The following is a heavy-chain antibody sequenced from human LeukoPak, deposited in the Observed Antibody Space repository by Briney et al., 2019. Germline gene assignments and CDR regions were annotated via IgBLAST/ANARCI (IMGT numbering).Heavy chain of an antibody. CDR3: ATRVSTSRSFDY. Sequence: GGSLRLSCAPSGFIVSNNYTTWVRQAPGKGLEWVSVIYSGGSTYYADSVKGRFTISRDNSKNTLYLQMNSLRAEDTAVYYCATRVSTSRSFDYWGQGTLVTVSS. CDR2: IYSGGST. J-gene: IGHJ4*02. V-gene: IGHV3-53*01. CDR1: GFIVSNNY.